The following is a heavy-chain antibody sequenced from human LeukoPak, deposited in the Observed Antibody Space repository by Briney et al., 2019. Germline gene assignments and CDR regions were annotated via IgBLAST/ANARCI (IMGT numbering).Heavy chain of an antibody. D-gene: IGHD3-10*01. CDR1: GYSISSGYY. CDR3: ARENYGSGSYT. CDR2: IYHSGST. V-gene: IGHV4-38-2*02. Sequence: SETLSLTCAVSGYSISSGYYWGWIRQPPGKGLEWTGSIYHSGSTYYNPSLKSRVTISVDTSKNQFSLKLSSVTAADTAVYYCARENYGSGSYTWGQGTLVTVSS. J-gene: IGHJ5*02.